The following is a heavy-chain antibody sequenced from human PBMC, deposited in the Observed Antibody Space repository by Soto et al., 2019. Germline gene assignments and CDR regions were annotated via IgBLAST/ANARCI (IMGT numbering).Heavy chain of an antibody. D-gene: IGHD3-3*01. V-gene: IGHV1-69*13. Sequence: GASVKVSCKASGGTFSSYAISWVRQAPGQGLEWMGGIIPIFGTANYAQKFQGRVTITADESTSTAYMELSSLRSEDTGFYYCVWSGTNWLGPWGQGTLVTVSS. CDR3: VWSGTNWLGP. CDR2: IIPIFGTA. CDR1: GGTFSSYA. J-gene: IGHJ5*02.